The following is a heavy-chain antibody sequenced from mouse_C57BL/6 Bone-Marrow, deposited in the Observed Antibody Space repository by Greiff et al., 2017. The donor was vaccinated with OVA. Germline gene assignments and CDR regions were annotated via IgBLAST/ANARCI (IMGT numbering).Heavy chain of an antibody. CDR1: GFNIKDDY. J-gene: IGHJ3*01. Sequence: EVQLQQSGAELVRPGASVKLSCTASGFNIKDDYMHWVKQRPEQGLEWIGWIDPENGDTEYASKFQGKATITADTSSNTAYLQLSSLTSEDTAVSNCTPPTGDAAWFAYTGEGSLWTVSA. CDR2: IDPENGDT. V-gene: IGHV14-4*01. D-gene: IGHD2-13*01. CDR3: TPPTGDAAWFAY.